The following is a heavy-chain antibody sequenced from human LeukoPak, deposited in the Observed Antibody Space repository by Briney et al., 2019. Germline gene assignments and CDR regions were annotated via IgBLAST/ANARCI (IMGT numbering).Heavy chain of an antibody. CDR3: AKVGQYYGIDV. CDR2: ISYEGSIK. V-gene: IGHV3-30*18. CDR1: GFTFISYG. Sequence: GRSLRLSCSASGFTFISYGMHWVRQAPGKGLEWVALISYEGSIKYYADSVKGRFTISRDNSKSTLYLQMNSLRAEDTAVYHCAKVGQYYGIDVWGQGTTVTVSS. J-gene: IGHJ6*02.